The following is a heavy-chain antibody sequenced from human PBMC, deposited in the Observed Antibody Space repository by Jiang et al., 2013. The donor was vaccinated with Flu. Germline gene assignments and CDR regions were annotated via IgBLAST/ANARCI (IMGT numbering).Heavy chain of an antibody. Sequence: SGAEVKKPGASVKVSCKASGYSFTTYDMHWVRQAPGQRLESLGWIKTANGDTTYPQRFQGRVTITRDTSATTGYMELSSLRPEDTAVYYCATSSGWWAFDVWGQGTVVTVSS. CDR3: ATSSGWWAFDV. J-gene: IGHJ3*01. CDR1: GYSFTTYD. CDR2: IKTANGDT. V-gene: IGHV1-3*04. D-gene: IGHD6-19*01.